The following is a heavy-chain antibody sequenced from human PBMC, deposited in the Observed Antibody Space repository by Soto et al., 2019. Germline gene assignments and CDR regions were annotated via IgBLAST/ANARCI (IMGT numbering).Heavy chain of an antibody. CDR3: AKDSGYSSSWYLNYYGMDV. CDR1: GVTFDDYA. Sequence: GGSLRLSCAASGVTFDDYAMHWVRQAPGKGLEWVSGISWNSGSIGYADSVKGRFTISRDNAKNSLYLQMNSLRAEDTALYYCAKDSGYSSSWYLNYYGMDVWGQGTTVTVS. CDR2: ISWNSGSI. J-gene: IGHJ6*02. V-gene: IGHV3-9*01. D-gene: IGHD6-13*01.